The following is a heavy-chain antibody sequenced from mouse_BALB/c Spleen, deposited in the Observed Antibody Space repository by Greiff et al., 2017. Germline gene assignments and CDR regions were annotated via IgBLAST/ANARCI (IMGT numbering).Heavy chain of an antibody. V-gene: IGHV5-6-3*01. Sequence: DVKLVESGGGLVQPGGSLKLSCAASGFTFSSYGMSWVRQTPDKRLELVATINSNGGSTYYPDSVKGRFTISRDNAKNTLYLQMSSLKSEDTAMYYCARESLYGIAYWGQGTLVTVSA. D-gene: IGHD2-1*01. CDR2: INSNGGST. CDR1: GFTFSSYG. J-gene: IGHJ3*01. CDR3: ARESLYGIAY.